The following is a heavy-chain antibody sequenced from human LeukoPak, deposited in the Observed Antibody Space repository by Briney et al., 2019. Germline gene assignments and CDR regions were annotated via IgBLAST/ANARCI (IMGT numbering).Heavy chain of an antibody. CDR2: MSDSGVSS. CDR1: GFPFSSYY. J-gene: IGHJ4*02. CDR3: AKSRSGSANWALQIFDN. V-gene: IGHV3-23*01. D-gene: IGHD1-1*01. Sequence: GGSLSLSCPASGFPFSSYYLSWVRQPPGKGLEWVSGMSDSGVSSYYADSVKGRFTISRGNSKNTLYLQMNSLRAEDTAVYFCAKSRSGSANWALQIFDNWGQGTLVTVSS.